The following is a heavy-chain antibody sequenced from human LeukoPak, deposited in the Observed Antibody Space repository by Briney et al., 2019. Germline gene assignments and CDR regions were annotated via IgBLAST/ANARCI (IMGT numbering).Heavy chain of an antibody. J-gene: IGHJ4*02. CDR1: GYTFTRYY. Sequence: ASVKVSCKASGYTFTRYYIHWVRQAPGQGLEWMGIFNPSSSSTNYAQKFQGRVTMTRDMSTTTVYMELSSLRSDDTAVYYCARELVGGSGYYYIPFDYWGQGTLVTVSS. D-gene: IGHD3-22*01. V-gene: IGHV1-46*01. CDR3: ARELVGGSGYYYIPFDY. CDR2: FNPSSSST.